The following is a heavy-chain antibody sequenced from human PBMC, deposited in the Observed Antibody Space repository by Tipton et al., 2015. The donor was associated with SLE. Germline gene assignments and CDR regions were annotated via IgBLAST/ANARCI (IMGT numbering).Heavy chain of an antibody. J-gene: IGHJ4*02. V-gene: IGHV4-59*11. CDR3: TRGSYGAGNNDY. CDR2: IHHTGST. CDR1: RGSISSHF. Sequence: TLSLTCTVSRGSISSHFWSWIRQTPGKGLEWIGYIHHTGSTNYNPSLTSRLTISVATSKNQFSLKLRSVTAADTAVYYCTRGSYGAGNNDYWGQGILVSVSS. D-gene: IGHD3-10*01.